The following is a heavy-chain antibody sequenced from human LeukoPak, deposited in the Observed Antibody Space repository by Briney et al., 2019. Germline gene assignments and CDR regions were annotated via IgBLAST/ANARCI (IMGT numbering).Heavy chain of an antibody. CDR1: GGSFSHYY. V-gene: IGHV4-34*01. CDR3: SRGSDESKTGDY. J-gene: IGHJ4*02. Sequence: SETLSLTCAIYGGSFSHYYWSWNRQPPGKGLEWVGEIHPSGSTSFNPSLESRVSISKDTSKNQFSLKLTSVTAADTAVYYCSRGSDESKTGDYWGQGTLVTVSS. CDR2: IHPSGST. D-gene: IGHD6-25*01.